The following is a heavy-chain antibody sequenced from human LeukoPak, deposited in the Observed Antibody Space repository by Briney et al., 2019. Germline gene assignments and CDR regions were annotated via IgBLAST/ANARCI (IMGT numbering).Heavy chain of an antibody. CDR3: ARGLSGDYSYGYSDY. CDR2: INTDGSDT. Sequence: PGGSLRLSCAASGFTFSCCWMHWVRQVPGKGLVWVSRINTDGSDTNYADSVKGRFTISRDNAQNTLYLQMNSLRAEDTAVYYCARGLSGDYSYGYSDYWGQGTLVTVSS. V-gene: IGHV3-74*01. CDR1: GFTFSCCW. J-gene: IGHJ4*02. D-gene: IGHD5-18*01.